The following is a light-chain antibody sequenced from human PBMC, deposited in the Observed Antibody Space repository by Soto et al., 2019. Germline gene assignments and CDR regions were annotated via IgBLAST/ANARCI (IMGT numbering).Light chain of an antibody. CDR1: QTIRNG. J-gene: IGKJ3*01. V-gene: IGKV3-15*01. CDR2: DAS. Sequence: IMMSQSPVTLSVSPGERATLPCRASQTIRNGLAWYQQKPGQAPRLLIYDASTRATGVPARFSGSGSGTDFTLTITSLQSEDFAVYYCHQYTFWPPGTFGPGTIVDAK. CDR3: HQYTFWPPGT.